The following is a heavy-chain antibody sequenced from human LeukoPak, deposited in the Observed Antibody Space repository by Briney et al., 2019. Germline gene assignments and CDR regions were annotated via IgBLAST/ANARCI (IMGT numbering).Heavy chain of an antibody. J-gene: IGHJ5*02. V-gene: IGHV5-10-1*01. CDR3: ASSYCSGGSCYNWFDP. CDR2: IDPSDSYT. D-gene: IGHD2-15*01. Sequence: GESLKISCKGSGYSFTSYWISWVRQMPGKGLEWMGRIDPSDSYTNYSPSFQGHVTISADKSISTAYLQWSSLKASDTATYYCASSYCSGGSCYNWFDPWGQGTLVTVSS. CDR1: GYSFTSYW.